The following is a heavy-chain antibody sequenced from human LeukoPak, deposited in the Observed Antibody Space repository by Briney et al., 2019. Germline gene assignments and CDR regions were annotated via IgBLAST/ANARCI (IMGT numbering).Heavy chain of an antibody. CDR1: GYTFTNYD. V-gene: IGHV1-8*01. CDR2: MTPNSGNT. CDR3: ARNLYESGEFDY. D-gene: IGHD3-16*01. J-gene: IGHJ4*02. Sequence: ASVKVSCKASGYTFTNYDINWVRQATGQGLEWLGWMTPNSGNTGYAQKFQGRVTLTRDTFIGTAYMELNSLTSEDTAVYFCARNLYESGEFDYWGQGTLVTVSS.